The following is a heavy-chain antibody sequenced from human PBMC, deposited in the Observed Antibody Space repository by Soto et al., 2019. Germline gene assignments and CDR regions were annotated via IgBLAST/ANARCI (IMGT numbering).Heavy chain of an antibody. CDR1: GDSVSINSAA. Sequence: SQTLSLTCAISGDSVSINSAAWNWIRQSPSRGLEWLGRTYYRAKWYNDYAVSVKSRITINPDTSKNQFSLQLNSVTPEDTAVYYCARGALGILFARAAFDIWGQGTMVTVSS. CDR3: ARGALGILFARAAFDI. J-gene: IGHJ3*02. V-gene: IGHV6-1*01. CDR2: TYYRAKWYN. D-gene: IGHD7-27*01.